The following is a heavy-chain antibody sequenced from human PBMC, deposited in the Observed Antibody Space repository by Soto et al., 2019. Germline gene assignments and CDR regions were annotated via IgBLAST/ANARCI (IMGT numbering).Heavy chain of an antibody. CDR1: GFTLSMSA. V-gene: IGHV3-23*01. D-gene: IGHD3-16*02. J-gene: IGHJ3*01. CDR3: ANDRGIIVKAGDAFDV. Sequence: EVQLMESGGGLVQPGGSLRLSCASSGFTLSMSAVNWVRQAPGKGLEWVSYISDSGDRTYYADSVKGRFTISRDRSKNTVSLQMDSLGAEDTAVYYCANDRGIIVKAGDAFDVWGQGTKVTVSS. CDR2: ISDSGDRT.